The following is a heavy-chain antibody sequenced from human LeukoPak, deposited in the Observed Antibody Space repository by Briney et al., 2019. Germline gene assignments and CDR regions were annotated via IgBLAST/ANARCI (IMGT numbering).Heavy chain of an antibody. D-gene: IGHD2-2*01. J-gene: IGHJ3*02. Sequence: ASETLSLTCTVSGGSISSGDYYWSWIRQPPGKGLEWIGYIYYSGSTYYNPSLKSRVTISVDTSENQFSLKLSSVTAADTAVCYCARLRSNYCSSTSCYGGGTDAFDIWGQGTMVTVSS. V-gene: IGHV4-30-4*01. CDR3: ARLRSNYCSSTSCYGGGTDAFDI. CDR1: GGSISSGDYY. CDR2: IYYSGST.